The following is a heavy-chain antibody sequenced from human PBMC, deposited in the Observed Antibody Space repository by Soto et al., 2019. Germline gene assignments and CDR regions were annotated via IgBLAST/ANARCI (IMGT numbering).Heavy chain of an antibody. J-gene: IGHJ3*02. V-gene: IGHV3-48*01. D-gene: IGHD2-2*03. CDR3: VRDGDCGSTSCSRGAFDI. CDR1: GFSFSTNS. Sequence: EVQLVQSGGGLVQPGGSLRLSCAGSGFSFSTNSMNWVRQAPGKGLEWVSYISGSVSPKNYADSVKGRFTISRDNDQNSLYLQMNSLRVEDTAVYYCVRDGDCGSTSCSRGAFDIWGQGTMVTVSS. CDR2: ISGSVSPK.